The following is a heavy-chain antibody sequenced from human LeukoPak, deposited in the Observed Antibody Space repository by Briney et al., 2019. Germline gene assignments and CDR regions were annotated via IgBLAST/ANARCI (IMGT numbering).Heavy chain of an antibody. CDR1: GFTFSSYV. CDR3: AKDTDYGGNSYLGDAFDI. Sequence: GGSLRLSCAASGFTFSSYVMHWVRQAPGKGLEWVAVISYDGSNKYYADSVKGRFTISRDNSKNTLYLQMNSLRAEDTAVYYCAKDTDYGGNSYLGDAFDIWGQGTMVTVSS. CDR2: ISYDGSNK. D-gene: IGHD4-23*01. J-gene: IGHJ3*02. V-gene: IGHV3-30*18.